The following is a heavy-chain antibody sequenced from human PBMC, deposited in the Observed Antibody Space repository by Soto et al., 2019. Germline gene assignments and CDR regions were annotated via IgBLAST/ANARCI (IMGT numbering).Heavy chain of an antibody. D-gene: IGHD5-12*01. Sequence: ASGPTLVNPTQTLTLTCTFSGFSLSTSGVGVGWIRQPPGKALEWLALIYWDDDKRYNPSLKSRLTITKDTSKNQVVLTMTNMDPVDTATYYCAHLTIQVATIFYFDYWGQGTLVTVSS. CDR3: AHLTIQVATIFYFDY. CDR1: GFSLSTSGVG. J-gene: IGHJ4*02. CDR2: IYWDDDK. V-gene: IGHV2-5*02.